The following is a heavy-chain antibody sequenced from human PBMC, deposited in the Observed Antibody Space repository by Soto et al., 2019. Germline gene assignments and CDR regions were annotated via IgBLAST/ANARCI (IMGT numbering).Heavy chain of an antibody. J-gene: IGHJ5*02. CDR2: IYYSGST. CDR3: ARDRSIAAAGRGWFDP. Sequence: QVQLQESGPGLVKPSQTLSLTCTVSGGSISSGGYYWSWIRQHPGKGLEWIGYIYYSGSTYYNPTLQSRVTISVDTSKNQFSLKLSSVTAADTAVYYCARDRSIAAAGRGWFDPWGQGTLVTVSS. D-gene: IGHD6-13*01. CDR1: GGSISSGGYY. V-gene: IGHV4-31*03.